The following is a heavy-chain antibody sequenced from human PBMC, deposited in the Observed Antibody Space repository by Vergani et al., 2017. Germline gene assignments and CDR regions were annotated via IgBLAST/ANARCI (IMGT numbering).Heavy chain of an antibody. CDR2: ISSSGSTI. CDR1: GFTFSSYE. D-gene: IGHD6-19*01. V-gene: IGHV3-48*03. J-gene: IGHJ4*02. Sequence: EVQLVESGGGLVQPGGSLRLSCAASGFTFSSYEMNWVRQAPGKGLEWVSYISSSGSTIYYADSVKGRFTISRDNAKNSLYLQMNSLRAEDTAVYYCAGFGAVAGNFDYWGQGTLVTVSS. CDR3: AGFGAVAGNFDY.